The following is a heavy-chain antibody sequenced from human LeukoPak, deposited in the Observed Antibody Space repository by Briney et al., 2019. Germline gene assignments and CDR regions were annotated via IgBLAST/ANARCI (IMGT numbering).Heavy chain of an antibody. CDR1: GFTFSSYS. CDR2: ISSSSTYI. Sequence: GGSLRLSCAASGFTFSSYSMNWVRQAPGKGLEWVSSISSSSTYIYYADSVKGRFTISRDNAKNSLYLQMNSLRAEDTAVYYCARAGYGDQVSRFDYWGQGTLVTVSS. CDR3: ARAGYGDQVSRFDY. V-gene: IGHV3-21*04. D-gene: IGHD4-17*01. J-gene: IGHJ4*02.